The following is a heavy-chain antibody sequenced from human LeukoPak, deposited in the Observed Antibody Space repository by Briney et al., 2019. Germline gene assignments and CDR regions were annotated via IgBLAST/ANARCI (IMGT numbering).Heavy chain of an antibody. V-gene: IGHV3-21*01. CDR1: GFTFSSYS. Sequence: AGGSLRLSCAASGFTFSSYSMNWVRQAPGKGLEWVSSISSSSSYIYYADSLKGRFTISRDNAKNSLFLQMNSLRAEDTAVYYCARQLGGSYAFDYWGQGTLVTVSS. CDR2: ISSSSSYI. CDR3: ARQLGGSYAFDY. J-gene: IGHJ4*02. D-gene: IGHD3-16*01.